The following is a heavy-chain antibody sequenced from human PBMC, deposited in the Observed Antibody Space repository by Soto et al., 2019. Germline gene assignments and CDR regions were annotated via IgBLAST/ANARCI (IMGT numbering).Heavy chain of an antibody. CDR2: IWYDGSNK. V-gene: IGHV3-33*01. D-gene: IGHD6-13*01. Sequence: SLRLSCAASGFTFSSYGMHWVRQAPGKGLEWVAVIWYDGSNKYYADSVKGRFTISRDNSKNTLYLQMDSLRAEDTAVYYCARDMRPGVWAPLGYWGQGTLVTVSS. CDR3: ARDMRPGVWAPLGY. J-gene: IGHJ4*02. CDR1: GFTFSSYG.